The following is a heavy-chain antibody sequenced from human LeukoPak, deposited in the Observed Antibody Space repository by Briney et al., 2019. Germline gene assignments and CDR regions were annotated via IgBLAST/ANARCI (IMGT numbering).Heavy chain of an antibody. J-gene: IGHJ5*02. CDR1: GYTFTSYY. V-gene: IGHV1-46*01. CDR2: INPSGGST. CDR3: ASALIWFGEFANWFDP. D-gene: IGHD3-10*01. Sequence: ASVKVSCKASGYTFTSYYMHWVRQAPGQGLEWMGIINPSGGSTSYAQKFQGRVTMTGDTSTSTVYMELSSLRSEDTAVYYCASALIWFGEFANWFDPWGQGTLVTVSS.